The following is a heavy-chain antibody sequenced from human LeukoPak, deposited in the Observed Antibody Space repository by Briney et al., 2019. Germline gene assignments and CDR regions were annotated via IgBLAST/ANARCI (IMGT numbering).Heavy chain of an antibody. CDR1: GFTFSSYS. V-gene: IGHV3-21*01. D-gene: IGHD6-13*01. CDR2: ISSSSSYI. J-gene: IGHJ2*01. CDR3: ATGQRKLGPIFQL. Sequence: GGSLRLSCAASGFTFSSYSMNWVRQAPGKGLEWVSSISSSSSYIYYADSVKGRFTISRDNAKNSRYLQMNSLRAEDTAVYCCATGQRKLGPIFQLWARGTLVTVSS.